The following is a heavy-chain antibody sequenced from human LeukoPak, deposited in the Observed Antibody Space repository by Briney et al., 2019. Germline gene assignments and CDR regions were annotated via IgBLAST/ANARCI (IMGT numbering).Heavy chain of an antibody. D-gene: IGHD3-10*01. CDR1: GFTLRSYG. Sequence: GGSLRLSCAASGFTLRSYGMSWVRQGPGKGLEWVSAISGSGGSTYYADSVRGRFTTSRDNAQNLLYLQMNSLRDEDTAMYYCTRGYLSGSNYQWGQGTLVTVSS. V-gene: IGHV3-23*01. CDR3: TRGYLSGSNYQ. J-gene: IGHJ4*02. CDR2: ISGSGGST.